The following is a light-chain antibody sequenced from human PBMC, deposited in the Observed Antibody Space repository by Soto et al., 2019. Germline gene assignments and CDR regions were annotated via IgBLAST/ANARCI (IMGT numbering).Light chain of an antibody. J-gene: IGKJ1*01. Sequence: EIVLTQSPGTLSLSPGERATLSCRASQSVRSSQLAWYQHTPGQAPRLLIYSASTRATGIPDRFSGGGSGTDFTLTINRLEPEDFAVYYCQQYGSSPSWKFGQGTKGDIK. CDR1: QSVRSSQ. CDR3: QQYGSSPSWK. CDR2: SAS. V-gene: IGKV3-20*01.